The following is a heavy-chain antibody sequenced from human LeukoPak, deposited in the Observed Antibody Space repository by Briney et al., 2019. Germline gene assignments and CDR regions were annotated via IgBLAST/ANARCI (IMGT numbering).Heavy chain of an antibody. CDR3: ARDGGYGIYVSPSNWYFDL. CDR1: GFTVSNNY. V-gene: IGHV3-53*01. CDR2: IYSGGST. Sequence: PGGSLRLSCAASGFTVSNNYMNWVRQAPGKGLEWVSVIYSGGSTDYADSVKGRFTISRDNSKNTLYLQMNNLRAEDTAVYYCARDGGYGIYVSPSNWYFDLWGRGTLVTVSS. D-gene: IGHD3-10*02. J-gene: IGHJ2*01.